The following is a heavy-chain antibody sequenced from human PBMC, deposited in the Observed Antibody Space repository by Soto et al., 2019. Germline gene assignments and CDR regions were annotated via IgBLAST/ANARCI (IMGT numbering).Heavy chain of an antibody. J-gene: IGHJ4*02. CDR2: INPGNGDT. CDR3: SLDGTGSQSGFFAY. D-gene: IGHD3-10*01. Sequence: QVQLVQSGAEVKKPGASVKVSCKASGYTFTSYAMHWVRQTPGQRLEWMGWINPGNGDTKYSQKFQGRVTTTRDTSASTAYMELSSLSSEASAVSFGSLDGTGSQSGFFAYWGRRSVVIVS. CDR1: GYTFTSYA. V-gene: IGHV1-3*01.